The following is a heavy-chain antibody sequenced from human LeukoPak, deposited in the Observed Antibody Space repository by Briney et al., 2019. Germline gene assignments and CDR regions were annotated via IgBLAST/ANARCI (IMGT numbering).Heavy chain of an antibody. CDR2: INHSGST. CDR1: GGSFSGYY. CDR3: ASQTPHIWFGDYMDV. J-gene: IGHJ6*03. V-gene: IGHV4-34*01. D-gene: IGHD3-10*01. Sequence: SETLSLTCAVYGGSFSGYYWSWIRQPPGQGLEWIGEINHSGSTNYNPSLKSRVTISVDTSKNQFSLKLSSVTAADTAVYYCASQTPHIWFGDYMDVWGKGTTVTVSS.